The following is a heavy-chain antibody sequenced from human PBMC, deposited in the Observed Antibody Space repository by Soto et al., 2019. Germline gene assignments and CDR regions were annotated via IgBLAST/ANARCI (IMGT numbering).Heavy chain of an antibody. V-gene: IGHV3-7*01. CDR3: ARDSYFDDSSGYLDI. D-gene: IGHD3-22*01. CDR1: GFTFSSYW. Sequence: PGGSLRLSCAASGFTFSSYWMSWVRQAPGKGLEWVANIKQDGSEKYYVDSVKGRFTISRDNAKNSLYLQMNSLRAEDTSLYYCARDSYFDDSSGYLDIWGQGTMVTVSS. J-gene: IGHJ3*02. CDR2: IKQDGSEK.